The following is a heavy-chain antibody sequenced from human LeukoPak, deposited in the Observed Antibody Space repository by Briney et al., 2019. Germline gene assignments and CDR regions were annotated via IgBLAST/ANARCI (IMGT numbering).Heavy chain of an antibody. Sequence: GGSLRLSCAASGFTFSSYAMSWVRQAPGKGLEWVSAISGSGGSTYYADSVNGRFTIARDNAKDTLYLQMNSLRAEDTAVYYCAKTAGIAAAADFDYWGQGTLVTVSS. J-gene: IGHJ4*02. CDR3: AKTAGIAAAADFDY. CDR1: GFTFSSYA. CDR2: ISGSGGST. D-gene: IGHD6-13*01. V-gene: IGHV3-23*01.